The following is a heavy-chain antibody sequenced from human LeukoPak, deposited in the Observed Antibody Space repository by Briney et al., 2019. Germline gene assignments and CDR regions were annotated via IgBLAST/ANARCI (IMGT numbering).Heavy chain of an antibody. CDR2: IYHTGST. D-gene: IGHD3-10*01. CDR1: SYSINSNYY. CDR3: ARSHNSGWGNVYPDYYMDV. V-gene: IGHV4-38-2*01. Sequence: PSETLSLICSVSSYSINSNYYWGWIRQSPGKGLEWIGSIYHTGSTYYNPSLKSRVTISLDASNKQFSLRLSSVTAADTAVYYCARSHNSGWGNVYPDYYMDVWGNGTTVTVSS. J-gene: IGHJ6*03.